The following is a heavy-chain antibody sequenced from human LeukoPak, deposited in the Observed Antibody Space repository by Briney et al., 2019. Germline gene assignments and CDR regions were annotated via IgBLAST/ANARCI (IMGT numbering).Heavy chain of an antibody. J-gene: IGHJ4*02. D-gene: IGHD3-22*01. CDR1: GGSISSGGYY. CDR2: IYYSGST. Sequence: SQTLSLTCTVSGGSISSGGYYWSWIRQHPGKGLEWIGYIYYSGSTYYNPSLKSRVTISVDTPKNQFSLKLSSVTAADTAVYYCASTDYDSSGLTHDYWGQGTLVTVSS. V-gene: IGHV4-31*03. CDR3: ASTDYDSSGLTHDY.